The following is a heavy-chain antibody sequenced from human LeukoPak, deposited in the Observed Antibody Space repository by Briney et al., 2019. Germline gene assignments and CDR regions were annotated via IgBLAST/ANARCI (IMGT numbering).Heavy chain of an antibody. J-gene: IGHJ3*02. D-gene: IGHD2-2*01. CDR1: GSISSYY. CDR3: ARQKCTSTSCLTKNAFDI. Sequence: SETLSLTCTVSGSISSYYWSWIRRPPGKGLEWIGYIYTSGSTNYNPSLKSRVTISVDTSKNQFSLDLSSVTAADTAVYYSARQKCTSTSCLTKNAFDIWGQGTMVTVSS. CDR2: IYTSGST. V-gene: IGHV4-4*09.